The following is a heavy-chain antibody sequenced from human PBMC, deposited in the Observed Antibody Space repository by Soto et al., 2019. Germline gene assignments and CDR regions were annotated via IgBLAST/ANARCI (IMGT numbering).Heavy chain of an antibody. J-gene: IGHJ6*02. CDR3: VKQRGSGKTYYYNMDV. CDR2: INYNSRAT. CDR1: GFSLISKA. V-gene: IGHV3-23*01. Sequence: EVQLLESGEGLVQPGGSRRLSCEPSGFSLISKAMPWFRRPPGMGLEWVAVINYNSRATFHAQSVKGRFTISRDNSRNTVFLQMDSLRAEDTAVYYCVKQRGSGKTYYYNMDVWGLGTTVIVSS. D-gene: IGHD3-10*01.